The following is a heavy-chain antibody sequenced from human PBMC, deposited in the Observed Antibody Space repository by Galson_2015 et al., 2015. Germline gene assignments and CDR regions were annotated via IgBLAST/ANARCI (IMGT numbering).Heavy chain of an antibody. D-gene: IGHD2-21*02. Sequence: SETLSLTCAVSGGSFSGYYWSWIRQPPGKGLEWIGEINHSGSTNYNPSLKSRVTISVDTSKNQFSLKLSSVTAADTAVYYCARQMTAYAFEIWGQGTMVTVSS. CDR3: ARQMTAYAFEI. V-gene: IGHV4-34*01. J-gene: IGHJ3*02. CDR2: INHSGST. CDR1: GGSFSGYY.